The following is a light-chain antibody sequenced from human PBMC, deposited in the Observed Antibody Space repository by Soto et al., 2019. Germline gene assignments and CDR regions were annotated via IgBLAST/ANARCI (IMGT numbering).Light chain of an antibody. Sequence: QSVFTQPPSVSAAPGQKVTISCSGSSSNIGINYVSWYQQLPGTAPKLLIYEDNKRPSGIPDRFSGSKSGTSATLGITGLQTGDEADYYCGTWDSSLSAVLFGGGTKLTVL. CDR3: GTWDSSLSAVL. CDR2: EDN. V-gene: IGLV1-51*02. CDR1: SSNIGINY. J-gene: IGLJ2*01.